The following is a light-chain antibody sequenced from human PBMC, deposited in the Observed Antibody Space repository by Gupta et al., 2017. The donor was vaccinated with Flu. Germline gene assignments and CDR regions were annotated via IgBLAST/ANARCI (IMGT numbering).Light chain of an antibody. V-gene: IGKV1-39*01. CDR1: QRVSGY. J-gene: IGKJ4*01. Sequence: DMQMTQSPSSLSASVGDRVTITCRASQRVSGYVDWYQQRPGKAPKLLISDVSKLHSGVPSKFSGSGSGTDFTLTISKLQPEDSATYYCQQGVRFPLTFGGGTRVDIK. CDR2: DVS. CDR3: QQGVRFPLT.